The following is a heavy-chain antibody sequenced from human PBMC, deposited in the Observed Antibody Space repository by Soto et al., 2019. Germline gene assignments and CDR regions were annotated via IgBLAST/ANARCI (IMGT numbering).Heavy chain of an antibody. CDR3: ARGLECRGYCLDKPTWFGP. Sequence: ASVKVSCKASGYTFTSYGISWVRQAPGQGLEWMGWISAYNGNTNYAQKLQGRVTMTTDTSTSTVYMELSSLGSDDTAVYFCARGLECRGYCLDKPTWFGPWGQGTLVTVSS. V-gene: IGHV1-18*01. CDR1: GYTFTSYG. CDR2: ISAYNGNT. D-gene: IGHD2-15*01. J-gene: IGHJ5*02.